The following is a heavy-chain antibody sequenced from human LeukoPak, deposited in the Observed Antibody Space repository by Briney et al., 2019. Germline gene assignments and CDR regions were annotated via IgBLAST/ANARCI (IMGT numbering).Heavy chain of an antibody. Sequence: SVKVSCKASGGTFSSYAISWVRQAPGQGLEWMGGIIPIFGTANYAQKFQGRVTITTDESTSTAYMELSSLGSEDTAVYYCASGDWPPGSYDYYYMDVWGKGTTVTVSS. CDR2: IIPIFGTA. CDR1: GGTFSSYA. J-gene: IGHJ6*03. CDR3: ASGDWPPGSYDYYYMDV. V-gene: IGHV1-69*05. D-gene: IGHD3-10*01.